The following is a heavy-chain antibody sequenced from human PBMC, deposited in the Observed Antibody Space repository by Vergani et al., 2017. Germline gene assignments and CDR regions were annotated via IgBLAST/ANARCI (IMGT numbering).Heavy chain of an antibody. CDR1: GDSISSGNN. CDR2: VSHSGDT. CDR3: ARRSSSYYLDI. Sequence: QVNLQESGPGLVKPSETLSLTCAVSGDSISSGNNWGCIRQPPGKGLEWISSVSHSGDTYFNPSLKGRVSISQDTSKNYFFLTMSSVTAADTAIYYCARRSSSYYLDIWGQGVRITVS. J-gene: IGHJ4*02. V-gene: IGHV4-38-2*01. D-gene: IGHD2-2*01.